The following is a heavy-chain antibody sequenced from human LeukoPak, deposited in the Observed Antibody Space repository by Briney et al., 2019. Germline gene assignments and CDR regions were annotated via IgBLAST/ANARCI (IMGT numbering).Heavy chain of an antibody. J-gene: IGHJ4*02. CDR2: ISGSGGST. D-gene: IGHD2-15*01. Sequence: GGSLRLSYAASGFTFSSYAMSWVRQAPGKGLEWVSAISGSGGSTYYADSVKGRFTISRDNSKNTLYLQMNSLRAEDTAVYYCAKRRGNCSGGSCYLAIDYWGQGTLVTVSS. V-gene: IGHV3-23*01. CDR1: GFTFSSYA. CDR3: AKRRGNCSGGSCYLAIDY.